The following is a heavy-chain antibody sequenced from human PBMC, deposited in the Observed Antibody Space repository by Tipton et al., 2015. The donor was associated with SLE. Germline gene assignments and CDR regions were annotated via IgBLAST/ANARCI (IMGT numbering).Heavy chain of an antibody. CDR1: GFIFNNYA. D-gene: IGHD5-18*01. CDR3: ALYISGYPY. J-gene: IGHJ4*02. Sequence: GSLRLSCTGSGFIFNNYAINWVRQAPGKGLEWLGRSRYRGQSRTTQYAATVQGRFIISGDDSNNSLYLQMDSLRIEDTAVYYCALYISGYPYWGQGTLVTVAS. V-gene: IGHV3-72*01. CDR2: SRYRGQSRTT.